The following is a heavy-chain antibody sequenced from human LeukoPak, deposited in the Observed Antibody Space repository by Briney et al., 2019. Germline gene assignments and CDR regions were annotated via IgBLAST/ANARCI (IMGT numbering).Heavy chain of an antibody. CDR3: AALAVAGTGDYYYYGTDV. CDR1: GYTFTSYY. D-gene: IGHD6-19*01. J-gene: IGHJ6*04. Sequence: ASVKVSCKASGYTFTSYYMHWVRQAPGQGLEWMGIINPSGGSTSYAQKFQGRVTMTRDTSTSTVYMELSSLRSEDTAVYYCAALAVAGTGDYYYYGTDVWGKGTTVTVSS. CDR2: INPSGGST. V-gene: IGHV1-46*01.